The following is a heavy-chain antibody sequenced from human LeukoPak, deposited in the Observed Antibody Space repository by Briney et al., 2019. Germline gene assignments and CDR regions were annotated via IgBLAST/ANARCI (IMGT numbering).Heavy chain of an antibody. D-gene: IGHD3-9*01. CDR3: AKGSYFDDVIDY. V-gene: IGHV3-30*02. CDR1: GFTFSSYD. J-gene: IGHJ4*02. CDR2: IRYDGSNK. Sequence: GGSLRLSCAASGFTFSSYDMHWVRQAPGKGLEWVAFIRYDGSNKYYADSVKGRFTISRDNSKNTLYLQMNSLRAEDTAVYYCAKGSYFDDVIDYWGQGTLVTVSS.